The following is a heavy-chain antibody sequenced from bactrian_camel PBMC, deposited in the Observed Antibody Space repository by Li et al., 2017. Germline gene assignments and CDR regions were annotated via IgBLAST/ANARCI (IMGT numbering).Heavy chain of an antibody. CDR2: IDRT. Sequence: HVQLVESGGGLVQPGGSLSLSCAASGFTISSAWMYWVRQAPGKGLEWVAGIDRTYYADSVKGRFAIWQDNAKNTVYLQINYLRPEDTAMYYCAADTGGLSVSVTWVHAMRYRGQGTQVTVS. J-gene: IGHJ4*01. V-gene: IGHV3S1*01. D-gene: IGHD7*01. CDR1: GFTISSAW.